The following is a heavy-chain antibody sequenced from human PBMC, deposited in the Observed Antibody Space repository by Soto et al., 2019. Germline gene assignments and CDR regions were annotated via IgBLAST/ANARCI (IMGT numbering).Heavy chain of an antibody. D-gene: IGHD6-6*01. CDR3: ARGSSSGLLGY. CDR1: GGTFSSYT. V-gene: IGHV1-69*02. CDR2: IIPILGIA. Sequence: QVQLVQSGAEVKKPGSSVKVSCKASGGTFSSYTISWVRQAPGQGLEWMGRIIPILGIANYAQKFQGRVTITADKSTSTAYMELSSLRPEDTAVYYCARGSSSGLLGYWGQGTLVTVSS. J-gene: IGHJ4*02.